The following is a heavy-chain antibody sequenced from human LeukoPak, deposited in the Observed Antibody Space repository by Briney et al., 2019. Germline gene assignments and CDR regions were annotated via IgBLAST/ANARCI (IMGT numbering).Heavy chain of an antibody. CDR2: ISDTGGRT. CDR3: AKRGVVIRVILVGFHKEAYYFDS. Sequence: GGSLRLSCAVSGITLSNYGMTWVRQAPGKGLEWVAGISDTGGRTNYADSVKGRFTISRDNPKNSLYLQMNSLRAEDTAVYFCAKRGVVIRVILVGFHKEAYYFDSWGQGALVTVSS. J-gene: IGHJ4*02. D-gene: IGHD3-22*01. CDR1: GITLSNYG. V-gene: IGHV3-23*01.